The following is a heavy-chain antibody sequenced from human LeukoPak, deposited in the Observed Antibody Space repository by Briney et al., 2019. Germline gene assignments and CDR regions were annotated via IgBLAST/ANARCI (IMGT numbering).Heavy chain of an antibody. Sequence: ASVKVSCKSSGYTFTTYDINLLRQATAQGLEWMGGMNPNRGNTSYTQKFQGRVTMTRNTSISTAYMELSSLRSEDTAVYYCARGRGSGHKENWFDPWGQGTLVTVSS. CDR3: ARGRGSGHKENWFDP. J-gene: IGHJ5*02. D-gene: IGHD6-19*01. CDR1: GYTFTTYD. CDR2: MNPNRGNT. V-gene: IGHV1-8*01.